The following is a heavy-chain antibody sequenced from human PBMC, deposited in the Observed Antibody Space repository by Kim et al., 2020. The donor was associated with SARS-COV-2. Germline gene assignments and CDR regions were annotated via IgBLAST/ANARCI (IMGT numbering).Heavy chain of an antibody. J-gene: IGHJ4*02. D-gene: IGHD3-10*01. Sequence: SYADSVKGRFTISRDNSKNTLYLQMSSLRADDTAVYYCAKGGYASGSLDYWGQGTLVTVSS. V-gene: IGHV3-23*01. CDR3: AKGGYASGSLDY.